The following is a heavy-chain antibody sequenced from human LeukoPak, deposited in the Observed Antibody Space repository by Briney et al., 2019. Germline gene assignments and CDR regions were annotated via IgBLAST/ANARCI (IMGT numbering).Heavy chain of an antibody. V-gene: IGHV1-2*02. J-gene: IGHJ4*02. CDR2: INPNSGDT. CDR1: GYTFTGYY. CDR3: ARGYYDSSGQYYRGIFDY. D-gene: IGHD3-22*01. Sequence: ASVKVSCKASGYTFTGYYLHWVRQAPGQGLEWMGWINPNSGDTNYAQNFQGRVTMTRDTSINTAYMELSRLRSDDTAVYYCARGYYDSSGQYYRGIFDYWGQGTLVTVSS.